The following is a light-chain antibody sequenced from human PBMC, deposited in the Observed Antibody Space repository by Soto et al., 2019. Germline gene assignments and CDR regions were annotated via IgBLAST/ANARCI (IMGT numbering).Light chain of an antibody. V-gene: IGLV1-40*01. CDR2: GNS. CDR1: SSNIGAGYD. Sequence: QSVLTQPPSVSGAPGQRVTISCTGSSSNIGAGYDVHWYQQLPGTAPKLLIYGNSNRPSWVPDRFSGSKSGTSASLAITGLQAEDEADYYCQSYDSILSGHVVFGGGTKLTVL. CDR3: QSYDSILSGHVV. J-gene: IGLJ2*01.